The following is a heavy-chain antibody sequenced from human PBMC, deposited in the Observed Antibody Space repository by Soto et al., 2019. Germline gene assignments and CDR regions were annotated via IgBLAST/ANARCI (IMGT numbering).Heavy chain of an antibody. Sequence: SETLSLTCTVSGGSISSYYWSWIRQPPGKGLEWIGYIYYSGSTNYNPSLKSRVTISVDTSKNQFSLKLSSVTAADTAVYYCTRVVTTMVRGVPFTWFDPWGQGTLVTFP. D-gene: IGHD3-10*01. CDR2: IYYSGST. CDR1: GGSISSYY. J-gene: IGHJ5*02. CDR3: TRVVTTMVRGVPFTWFDP. V-gene: IGHV4-59*01.